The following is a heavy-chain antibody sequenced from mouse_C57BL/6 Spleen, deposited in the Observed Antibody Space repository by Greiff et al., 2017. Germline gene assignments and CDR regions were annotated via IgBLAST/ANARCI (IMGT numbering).Heavy chain of an antibody. CDR3: ARSQGVGIFDY. V-gene: IGHV1-69*01. CDR1: GYTFTSYW. Sequence: QVQLQQPGAELVMPGASVKLSCKASGYTFTSYWMHWVKQRPGQGLEWIGEIDPSDSYTNYNQKFKGKSTLTVDKSSSTAYMQLSSLTSEDSAVYYCARSQGVGIFDYWGQGTTLTVSS. D-gene: IGHD4-1*01. J-gene: IGHJ2*01. CDR2: IDPSDSYT.